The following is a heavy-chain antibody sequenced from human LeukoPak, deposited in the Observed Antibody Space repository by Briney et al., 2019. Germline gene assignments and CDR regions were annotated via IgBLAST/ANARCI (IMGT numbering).Heavy chain of an antibody. J-gene: IGHJ2*01. V-gene: IGHV4-61*02. Sequence: SQTLSLTCTVSGGSISSGSYYWSWIRQPAGKGLEWIGRIYTSRSTNYNSSLKSRVTISVDTSKNQFSLKLSSVTAADTAVYYCARGTRDDPWWYFDLWGRGTLVTVSS. D-gene: IGHD2-15*01. CDR3: ARGTRDDPWWYFDL. CDR1: GGSISSGSYY. CDR2: IYTSRST.